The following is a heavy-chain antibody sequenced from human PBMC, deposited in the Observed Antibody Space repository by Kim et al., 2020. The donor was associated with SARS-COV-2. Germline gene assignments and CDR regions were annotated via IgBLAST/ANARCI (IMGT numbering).Heavy chain of an antibody. CDR2: IYYGGST. CDR3: ARSQYDFWSGYYTSYYYGMDV. J-gene: IGHJ6*02. Sequence: SETLSLTCTVSGGSISSYYWSWIRQPPGKGLEWIGYIYYGGSTNYNPSLKSRVTISVDTSKNQFSLKLSSVTAADTAVYYCARSQYDFWSGYYTSYYYGMDVWGQGTTVTVSS. V-gene: IGHV4-59*01. D-gene: IGHD3-3*01. CDR1: GGSISSYY.